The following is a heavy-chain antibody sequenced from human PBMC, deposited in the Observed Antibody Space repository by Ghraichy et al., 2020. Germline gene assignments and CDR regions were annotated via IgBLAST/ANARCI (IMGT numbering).Heavy chain of an antibody. Sequence: GASLRLSCVASGFTFNNYAMNWVRQAPGKGLQWVSAISGSGGSTYHADSVACRFTISRDNSKNTLYLQMNSLRAEDTALYYCAKDCMGIAARPKCQPYWGQGTLVTVSS. J-gene: IGHJ4*02. CDR3: AKDCMGIAARPKCQPY. CDR1: GFTFNNYA. CDR2: ISGSGGST. D-gene: IGHD6-6*01. V-gene: IGHV3-23*01.